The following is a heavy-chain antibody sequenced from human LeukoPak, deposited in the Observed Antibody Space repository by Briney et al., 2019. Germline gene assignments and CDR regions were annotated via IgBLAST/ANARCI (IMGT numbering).Heavy chain of an antibody. D-gene: IGHD2-2*01. V-gene: IGHV4-34*01. CDR3: ARLYCSSTSCRFDY. J-gene: IGHJ4*02. Sequence: SETLSLTCAVYGGSFSGYYWSWIRQPPGKGLEWIGEINHSGSTNYNPSLKSRATISVDTSKNQFSLKLSSVTAADTAVYYCARLYCSSTSCRFDYWGQGTLVTVSS. CDR2: INHSGST. CDR1: GGSFSGYY.